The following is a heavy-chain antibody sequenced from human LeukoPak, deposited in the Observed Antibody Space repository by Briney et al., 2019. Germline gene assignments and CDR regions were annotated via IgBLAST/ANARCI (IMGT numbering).Heavy chain of an antibody. V-gene: IGHV3-11*01. Sequence: GGSLRLSCAASGFTFSDYYMSWIRQAPGKGLEWVSYISSTSSTIYYADSVKGRFTVSRDNAKNSLYLQMNSLRAEDTAVYYCARDLWFGDLSFDCWGQGTPVTVSS. CDR2: ISSTSSTI. CDR3: ARDLWFGDLSFDC. D-gene: IGHD3-10*01. J-gene: IGHJ4*02. CDR1: GFTFSDYY.